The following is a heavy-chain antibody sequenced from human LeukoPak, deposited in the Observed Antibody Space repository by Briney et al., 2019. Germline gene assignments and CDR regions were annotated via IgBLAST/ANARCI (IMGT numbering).Heavy chain of an antibody. V-gene: IGHV3-30*04. CDR1: GFTFSSYA. CDR3: ARDYLSMVTTWGFDY. J-gene: IGHJ4*02. Sequence: GGSLRLSCAASGFTFSSYAMHWVRQAPGKGLEWVAVISYDGSNKYYADSVKGRFTISRDNSKNTLYLQMNSLRAEDTAVYYCARDYLSMVTTWGFDYWGQGTLVTVSS. CDR2: ISYDGSNK. D-gene: IGHD5-18*01.